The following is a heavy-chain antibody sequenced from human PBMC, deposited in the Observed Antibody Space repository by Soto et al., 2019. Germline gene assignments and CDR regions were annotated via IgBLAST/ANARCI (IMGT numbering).Heavy chain of an antibody. CDR2: ISYDGSNE. D-gene: IGHD3-10*01. Sequence: GGSLRLSCAASGFTFSSYVMHWVRHAPGKGLEWVAVISYDGSNEYYADSVKGRFTISRDNSKNTLYLQMNSLRAEDTAVYYCARKVRGESYYYYYYGMDVWGQGTTVTVCS. J-gene: IGHJ6*02. V-gene: IGHV3-30*03. CDR1: GFTFSSYV. CDR3: ARKVRGESYYYYYYGMDV.